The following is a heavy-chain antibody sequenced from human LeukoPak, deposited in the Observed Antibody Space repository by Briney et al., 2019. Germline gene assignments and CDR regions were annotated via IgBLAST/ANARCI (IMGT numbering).Heavy chain of an antibody. J-gene: IGHJ5*02. CDR1: GGSFSDYY. CDR3: ARDACTSATCSGAPFDP. CDR2: INHSGST. V-gene: IGHV4-34*01. D-gene: IGHD2-2*01. Sequence: PSETLSLTCAVSGGSFSDYYWSWVRQPPGKGVEGMGEINHSGSTNYNPSLKSRVTISVDTSKNQFSLKVSSVTAADTPVYYCARDACTSATCSGAPFDPWGQGTLVTVSS.